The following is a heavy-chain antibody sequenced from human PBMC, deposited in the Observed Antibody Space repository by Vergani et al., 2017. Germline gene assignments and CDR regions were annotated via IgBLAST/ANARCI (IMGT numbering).Heavy chain of an antibody. D-gene: IGHD6-19*01. CDR2: ISWNSGSI. CDR1: GFTFDDYA. CDR3: AKDKAWRRSGWYGLIHDY. Sequence: EVQLVESGGGLVQPGRSLRLSCAASGFTFDDYAMHWVRQAPGKGLEWVLGISWNSGSIGYADSVKGRFTISRDNAKNSLYPQMNSLRAEDTALYYCAKDKAWRRSGWYGLIHDYWGQGTLVTVSS. J-gene: IGHJ4*02. V-gene: IGHV3-9*01.